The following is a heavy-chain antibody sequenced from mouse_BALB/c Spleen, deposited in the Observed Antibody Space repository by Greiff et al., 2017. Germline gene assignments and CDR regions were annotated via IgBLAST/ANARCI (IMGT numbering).Heavy chain of an antibody. D-gene: IGHD1-1*02. CDR3: ARHGNYAMDY. CDR2: ISSGGSYT. J-gene: IGHJ4*01. V-gene: IGHV5-6*01. Sequence: EVKLMESGGDLVKPGGSLKLSCAASGFTFSSYGMSWVRQTPDKRLEWVATISSGGSYTYYPDSVKGRFTISRDNAKNTLYLQMSSLKSEDTAMYYCARHGNYAMDYWGQGTSVTGSS. CDR1: GFTFSSYG.